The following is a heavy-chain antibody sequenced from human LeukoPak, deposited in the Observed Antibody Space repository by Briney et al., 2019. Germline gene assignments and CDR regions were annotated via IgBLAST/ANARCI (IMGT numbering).Heavy chain of an antibody. CDR2: IIPMFGTT. J-gene: IGHJ3*02. Sequence: SVKVSCKASGGTFSNYAISWVRQAPGQGLEWMGRIIPMFGTTNYAQKFQGRVTITTDESTSTAYMELSSLRSEDTAVYYCARRGYSGYDKNGGAFDIWGQGTMVTVSS. V-gene: IGHV1-69*05. D-gene: IGHD5-12*01. CDR3: ARRGYSGYDKNGGAFDI. CDR1: GGTFSNYA.